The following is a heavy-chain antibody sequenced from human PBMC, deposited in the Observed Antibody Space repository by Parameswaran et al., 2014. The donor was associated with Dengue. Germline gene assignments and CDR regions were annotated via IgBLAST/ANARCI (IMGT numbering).Heavy chain of an antibody. CDR2: ISSSSSYI. J-gene: IGHJ6*02. CDR3: ARIRSNVDTAMVIHTHKPAQYYYYGMDV. Sequence: VRQMPGKGLEWVSSISSSSSYIYYADSVKGRFTISRDNAKNSLYLQMNSLRAEDTAVYYCARIRSNVDTAMVIHTHKPAQYYYYGMDVWGQGTTVTVSS. V-gene: IGHV3-21*01. D-gene: IGHD5-18*01.